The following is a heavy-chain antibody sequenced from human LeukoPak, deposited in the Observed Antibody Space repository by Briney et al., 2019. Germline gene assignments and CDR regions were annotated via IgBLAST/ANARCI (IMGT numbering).Heavy chain of an antibody. D-gene: IGHD4-17*01. J-gene: IGHJ6*04. V-gene: IGHV4-38-2*02. Sequence: SETLSLTCTVSGYSISSGYFWGWIRQPPGKGLECIGTIYHSGSTYYNPSLKSRVTISVDTSKNQFSLKLSSVTAADTAVYYCASPVTTSGMDVWGKGTTVTISS. CDR3: ASPVTTSGMDV. CDR1: GYSISSGYF. CDR2: IYHSGST.